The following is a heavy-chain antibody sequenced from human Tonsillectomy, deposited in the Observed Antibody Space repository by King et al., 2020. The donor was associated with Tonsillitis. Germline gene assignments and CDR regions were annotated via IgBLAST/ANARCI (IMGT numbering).Heavy chain of an antibody. CDR1: GYTFTSYY. D-gene: IGHD3-3*01. CDR3: VRQGGVFGAEDWFDP. CDR2: INPSGGST. V-gene: IGHV1-46*01. J-gene: IGHJ5*02. Sequence: AQLVQSGAEVKKPGASVKVSCKASGYTFTSYYMHWVRQAPGQGLEWMGIINPSGGSTSYAQKFQGRVTMTRDTSTSTVYMELSSLRSEDTAVYYCVRQGGVFGAEDWFDPWGQGTLVTVSS.